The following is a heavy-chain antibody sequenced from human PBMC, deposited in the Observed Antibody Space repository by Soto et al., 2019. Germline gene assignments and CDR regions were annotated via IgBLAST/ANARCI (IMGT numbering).Heavy chain of an antibody. Sequence: ASVQVSCKASGYTFTSYGISWVRQAPGQGLEWMGWISAYNGNTNYAQKLQGRVTMTTDTSTSTAYMELRSLRSDDTAVYYCARSWGPYSSGWPNFDYWGQGTLVTVSS. J-gene: IGHJ4*02. CDR1: GYTFTSYG. D-gene: IGHD6-19*01. CDR2: ISAYNGNT. CDR3: ARSWGPYSSGWPNFDY. V-gene: IGHV1-18*01.